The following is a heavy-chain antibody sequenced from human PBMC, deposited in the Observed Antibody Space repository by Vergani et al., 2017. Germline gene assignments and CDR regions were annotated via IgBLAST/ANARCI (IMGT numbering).Heavy chain of an antibody. CDR1: GGTFSSYA. V-gene: IGHV1-69*12. Sequence: QVQLVQSGAEVKKPGSSVKVSCKASGGTFSSYAISWVRQAPGQGLEWMGGIIPIFGTANYAQKFQGRVTITADESTSTAYMELSSLRSEDTAVYYCARWGYCSSTSCYRGALSFDPWGQGTLVTVSS. D-gene: IGHD2-2*01. CDR2: IIPIFGTA. CDR3: ARWGYCSSTSCYRGALSFDP. J-gene: IGHJ5*02.